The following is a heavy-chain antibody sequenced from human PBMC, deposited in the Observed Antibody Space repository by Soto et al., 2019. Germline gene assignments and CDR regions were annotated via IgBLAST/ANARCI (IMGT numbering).Heavy chain of an antibody. D-gene: IGHD2-2*01. CDR2: TYYRSKWYN. CDR3: ARALGYCSSTSCYYYYMDV. J-gene: IGHJ6*03. Sequence: PSQTLPLTCSISGDSVSSNIAAWNWIRQSPSRGLEWLGRTYYRSKWYNDYAVSVKSRITINPDTSKNQFSLQLNSVTPEDTAVYYCARALGYCSSTSCYYYYMDVWGKGTTVTVSS. CDR1: GDSVSSNIAA. V-gene: IGHV6-1*01.